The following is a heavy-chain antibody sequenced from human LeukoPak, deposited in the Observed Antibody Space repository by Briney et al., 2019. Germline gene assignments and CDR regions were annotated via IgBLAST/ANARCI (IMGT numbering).Heavy chain of an antibody. J-gene: IGHJ4*02. V-gene: IGHV4-59*01. CDR3: ARVGDYGDEDY. CDR1: GGSISRYY. Sequence: SETLSLTCTVSGGSISRYYWSWIRQPPGKGLEWIGYIYYTGSTNYNPSLKSRLTISVDTSKNQFSLKLSSVTAADTAVYYCARVGDYGDEDYWGQGTLVTVSS. D-gene: IGHD4-17*01. CDR2: IYYTGST.